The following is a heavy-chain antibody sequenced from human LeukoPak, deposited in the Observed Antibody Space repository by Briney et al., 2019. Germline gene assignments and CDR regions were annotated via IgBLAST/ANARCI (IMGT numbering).Heavy chain of an antibody. CDR3: ARSPVDYIVGRFDY. V-gene: IGHV4-59*01. Sequence: SETLSLICTVSGGSISSYYWSWIRQPPGKGLEWIGYIYYSGSTNYNPSLKSRVTISVDTSKNQFSLKLSSVTAADTAVYYCARSPVDYIVGRFDYWGQGTLVTVSS. D-gene: IGHD3-10*01. CDR2: IYYSGST. CDR1: GGSISSYY. J-gene: IGHJ4*02.